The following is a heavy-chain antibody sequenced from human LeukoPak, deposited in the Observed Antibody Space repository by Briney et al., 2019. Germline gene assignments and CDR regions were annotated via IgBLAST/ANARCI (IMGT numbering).Heavy chain of an antibody. V-gene: IGHV3-33*01. D-gene: IGHD3-3*01. J-gene: IGHJ4*02. CDR1: GFIFSSYG. CDR3: ARDKIYDFWSGHNFDY. Sequence: GRPLRLSCVASGFIFSSYGMHWVRQAPGKGLEWVAVIWYDGTNKYYGDSVKGPFTISRDNSKNTLYLQINRLRVEDTAVYYCARDKIYDFWSGHNFDYWGQGTLVTVSS. CDR2: IWYDGTNK.